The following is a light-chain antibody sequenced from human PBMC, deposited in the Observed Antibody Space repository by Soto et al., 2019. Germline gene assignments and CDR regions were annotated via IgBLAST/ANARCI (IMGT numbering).Light chain of an antibody. Sequence: QSVLTHPPSMSRAPWQRVTISCTVSSSNIGAGYDVHWYQQLPGTAPKLRIYGNSNRPSGVPDRFSGSKSGTSASLDITRLQAADEADYSRQSYDSSLSGYVFGTGTKVTVL. CDR2: GNS. CDR1: SSNIGAGYD. CDR3: QSYDSSLSGYV. J-gene: IGLJ1*01. V-gene: IGLV1-40*01.